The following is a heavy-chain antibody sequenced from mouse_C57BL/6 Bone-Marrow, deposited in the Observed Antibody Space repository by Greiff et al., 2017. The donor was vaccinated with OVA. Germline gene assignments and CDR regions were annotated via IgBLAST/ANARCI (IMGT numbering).Heavy chain of an antibody. V-gene: IGHV1-81*01. CDR1: GYTFTSYG. D-gene: IGHD1-1*01. CDR2: IYPRSGNT. CDR3: ARPGTVVAPYAMDY. Sequence: QVQLQQSGAELARPGASVKLSCKASGYTFTSYGISWVKQRTGQGLEWIGEIYPRSGNTYYNEKFKGKATLTADKSSSTAYLELRSLTSEDSAVYFGARPGTVVAPYAMDYWGKGTSVTVSS. J-gene: IGHJ4*01.